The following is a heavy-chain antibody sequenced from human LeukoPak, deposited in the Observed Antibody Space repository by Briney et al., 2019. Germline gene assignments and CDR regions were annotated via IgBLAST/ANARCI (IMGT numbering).Heavy chain of an antibody. CDR3: ARYLQTLLWFGEFTDAFDI. CDR1: GYTFTSYY. J-gene: IGHJ3*02. V-gene: IGHV1-2*02. D-gene: IGHD3-10*01. Sequence: GASVKVSCKASGYTFTSYYMHWVRQAPGQGLEWMGWINPNSGGTNYAQKFQGRVTMTRDTSISTAYMELSRLRSDDTAVYYCARYLQTLLWFGEFTDAFDIWGQGTMVTVSS. CDR2: INPNSGGT.